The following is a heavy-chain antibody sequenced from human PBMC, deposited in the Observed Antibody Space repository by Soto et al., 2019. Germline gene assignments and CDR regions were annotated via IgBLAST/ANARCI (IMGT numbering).Heavy chain of an antibody. Sequence: QVQLQESGPGLVKPSETLSLTCTVSSGSISSYYWNWIRQPPGKGLEWIGSIYYSGNTNYSPSLKSPVTITVDTSKEQFPRKLTPVTAADTAKDYCARGYCSNTSCYEFDYWGQGTLVTVSS. D-gene: IGHD2-2*01. CDR3: ARGYCSNTSCYEFDY. J-gene: IGHJ4*02. CDR2: IYYSGNT. CDR1: SGSISSYY. V-gene: IGHV4-59*12.